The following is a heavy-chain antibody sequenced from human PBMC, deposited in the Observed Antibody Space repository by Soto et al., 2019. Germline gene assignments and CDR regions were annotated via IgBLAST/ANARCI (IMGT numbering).Heavy chain of an antibody. CDR1: GFTFSSYW. V-gene: IGHV3-7*01. CDR2: IKQDGSEK. CDR3: ARDGSSGWYAWWFDP. J-gene: IGHJ5*02. Sequence: GGSLRLSCAASGFTFSSYWMSWVRQAPGKGLGWVANIKQDGSEKYYVDSVKGRFTISRDNAKNSLYLQMNSLRAEDTAVYYCARDGSSGWYAWWFDPWGQGTLVTVSS. D-gene: IGHD6-19*01.